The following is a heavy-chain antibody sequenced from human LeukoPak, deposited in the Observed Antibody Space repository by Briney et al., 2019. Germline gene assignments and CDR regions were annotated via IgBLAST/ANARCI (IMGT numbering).Heavy chain of an antibody. D-gene: IGHD6-19*01. V-gene: IGHV3-23*01. CDR3: AKDSTGVAATDY. CDR2: ISASGGNT. Sequence: GGSLRLSCAASGFTFSSYAMTWVRQAPGQGLEWVSAISASGGNTYYADSVKGRFTISRDNSKYTLYLQINSLRAEDTAVYYCAKDSTGVAATDYWGQGTLVAVSS. J-gene: IGHJ4*02. CDR1: GFTFSSYA.